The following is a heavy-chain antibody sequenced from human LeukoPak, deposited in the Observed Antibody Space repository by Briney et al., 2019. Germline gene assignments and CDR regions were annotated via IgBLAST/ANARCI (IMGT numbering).Heavy chain of an antibody. CDR2: IGTAGDT. V-gene: IGHV3-13*01. D-gene: IGHD4-17*01. CDR3: AREGYYGDYDY. Sequence: GGSLRLSCAASGFTFSSYDMHWVRQATGKGLEWVSAIGTAGDTYYPGSVKGRFTISRENAKNSLYLQMNSLRAGDTAVYYCAREGYYGDYDYWGQRTLVTVSS. J-gene: IGHJ4*02. CDR1: GFTFSSYD.